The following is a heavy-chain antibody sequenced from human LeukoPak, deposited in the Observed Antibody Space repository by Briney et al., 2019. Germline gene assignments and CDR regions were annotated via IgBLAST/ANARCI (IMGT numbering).Heavy chain of an antibody. D-gene: IGHD3-16*01. CDR2: IKQDGSEK. Sequence: GGSLRLSCSASGFPFSSYWMSWVRQAPGKGLEWVANIKQDGSEKYYVASVKGRFTISRDNTNNSLYLQMSSLRAEDTAVYYCAREQRGGLSGSLGGLFASYYTYYYMDVWGRGTTVTVSS. CDR1: GFPFSSYW. CDR3: AREQRGGLSGSLGGLFASYYTYYYMDV. J-gene: IGHJ6*03. V-gene: IGHV3-7*01.